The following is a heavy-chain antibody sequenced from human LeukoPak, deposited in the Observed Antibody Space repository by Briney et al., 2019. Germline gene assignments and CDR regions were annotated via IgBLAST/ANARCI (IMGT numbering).Heavy chain of an antibody. Sequence: GGSLRLSCAASGFTFSSYAMSWVRQVPGKGLEWVSAIHSGGATYYVDFVKDRFIISKDNSKNSLYLQMNSLRAEDTAVYYCAGYFYGMDVWGQGTTVTVSS. D-gene: IGHD2/OR15-2a*01. CDR2: IHSGGAT. CDR1: GFTFSSYA. CDR3: AGYFYGMDV. V-gene: IGHV3-23*05. J-gene: IGHJ6*02.